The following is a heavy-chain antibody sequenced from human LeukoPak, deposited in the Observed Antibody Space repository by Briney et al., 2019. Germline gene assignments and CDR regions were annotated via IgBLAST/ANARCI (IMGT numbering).Heavy chain of an antibody. CDR1: GFIFTTYW. J-gene: IGHJ4*02. CDR3: ARAPGYRGFLDY. CDR2: IKQDGSDK. V-gene: IGHV3-7*01. Sequence: GGSLRLSCAASGFIFTTYWMSWFRQAPGKGLEWVANIKQDGSDKYYVDSVKGRFTISRDNAKNSLYLQMNSLRAEDTAVYYCARAPGYRGFLDYWGQGSLVTVSS. D-gene: IGHD5-18*01.